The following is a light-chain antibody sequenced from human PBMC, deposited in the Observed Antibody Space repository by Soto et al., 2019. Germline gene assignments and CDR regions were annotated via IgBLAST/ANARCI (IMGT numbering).Light chain of an antibody. J-gene: IGKJ5*01. CDR3: QHYYTVPVT. CDR1: QTVLRSSNNKNH. Sequence: DIVMTQSPDSLAVSLGEMATINCKSSQTVLRSSNNKNHLAWYQQKPEQHPKMLISWASTRESGVPDRFSGSGSGTDFTLTISSLQAEDVAVYYCQHYYTVPVTFGQGTRLEIK. V-gene: IGKV4-1*01. CDR2: WAS.